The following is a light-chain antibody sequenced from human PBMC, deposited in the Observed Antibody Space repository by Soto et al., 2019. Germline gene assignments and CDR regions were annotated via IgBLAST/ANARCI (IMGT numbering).Light chain of an antibody. Sequence: EIVMTQSPATLSVSPGERATVSCRASQSVRSNLAWYQQKPGQAPRLLIYDASTRATGIPARFSGSGSGTEFTLTISSLQSEDFSVYYCQQYNNGPPITFGQGTRLEIK. J-gene: IGKJ5*01. CDR2: DAS. V-gene: IGKV3-15*01. CDR1: QSVRSN. CDR3: QQYNNGPPIT.